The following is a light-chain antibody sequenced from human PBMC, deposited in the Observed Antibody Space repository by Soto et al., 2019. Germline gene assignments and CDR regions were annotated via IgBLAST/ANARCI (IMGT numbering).Light chain of an antibody. CDR2: DVS. V-gene: IGLV2-14*01. Sequence: QSALTQPASVSGSPGQSITISCTGTSSDVGGYNYVSWYQQHPGKAPKLMIYDVSNRPSGVSNRFSGSKSGNTASLTISGLQAEDVADYYCSSYTSSSTYVFGTGTMVTVL. J-gene: IGLJ1*01. CDR3: SSYTSSSTYV. CDR1: SSDVGGYNY.